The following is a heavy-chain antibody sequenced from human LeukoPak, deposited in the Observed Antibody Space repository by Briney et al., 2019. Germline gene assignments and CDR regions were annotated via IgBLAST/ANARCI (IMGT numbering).Heavy chain of an antibody. J-gene: IGHJ4*02. Sequence: PGGSQSLLCAASGFTFSSYCVHWVRQAPGKGLVWVSRINGDGRSTVYADSVKGRFTISRDNAKNTLYVQMNSLRAEDTAVYYCARDSGRVGGYWGQGTLVTVSS. CDR2: INGDGRST. D-gene: IGHD1-26*01. V-gene: IGHV3-74*03. CDR1: GFTFSSYC. CDR3: ARDSGRVGGY.